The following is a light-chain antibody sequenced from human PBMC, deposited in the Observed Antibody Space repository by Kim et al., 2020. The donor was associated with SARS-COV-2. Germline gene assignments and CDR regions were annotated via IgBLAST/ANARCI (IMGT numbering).Light chain of an antibody. J-gene: IGKJ4*01. Sequence: PVGDRVTLACRASQGISSYFALFQQKPGKVPKRRIYAAPSLQSGGPSRFCGSGSGTEFTLTISSMQTEDFATFYCLQHDSYPLTFGGGTKVDIK. CDR3: LQHDSYPLT. CDR1: QGISSY. V-gene: IGKV1-17*03. CDR2: AAP.